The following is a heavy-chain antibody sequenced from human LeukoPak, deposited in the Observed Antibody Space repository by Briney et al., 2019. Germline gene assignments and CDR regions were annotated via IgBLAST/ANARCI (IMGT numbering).Heavy chain of an antibody. D-gene: IGHD3-22*01. J-gene: IGHJ4*02. CDR2: ISHSGST. V-gene: IGHV4-38-2*01. CDR3: ARHPDSSGYYIGY. Sequence: LETLSLTCAVSGYSISSGYYWGWIRQPPGKGLEWIGSISHSGSTFYTPSRMSLATISVDTSNNQCSRRLSSVTAADTAVYYCARHPDSSGYYIGYWGQGTLVSVSS. CDR1: GYSISSGYY.